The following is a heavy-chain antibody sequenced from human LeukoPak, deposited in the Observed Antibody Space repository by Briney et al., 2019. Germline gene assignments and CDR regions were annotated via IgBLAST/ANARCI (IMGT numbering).Heavy chain of an antibody. V-gene: IGHV1-58*02. CDR2: IVVGSGNT. Sequence: GASVKVSCRASGFTSTSSAMQWVRQARGQRLEWIGWIVVGSGNTNYAQKFQERVTITRDMSTSTAYMELSSLRSEDTAVYYCAAADYGDYVKADWGQGTLVTVSS. D-gene: IGHD4-17*01. CDR1: GFTSTSSA. J-gene: IGHJ4*02. CDR3: AAADYGDYVKAD.